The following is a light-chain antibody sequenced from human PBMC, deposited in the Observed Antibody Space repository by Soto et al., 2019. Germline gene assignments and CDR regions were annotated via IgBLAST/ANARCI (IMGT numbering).Light chain of an antibody. CDR1: SSDVGGYNY. CDR2: EVS. V-gene: IGLV2-14*01. J-gene: IGLJ2*01. CDR3: SSYTSSSTLVV. Sequence: QSALTQPASVSGSPGQSITISCTGTSSDVGGYNYVSWYQQHPGKAPKLMIYEVSNRPSGVSNRFSGSNFGNTASLTISGLQAEDEADYYCSSYTSSSTLVVFGGGTKLTVL.